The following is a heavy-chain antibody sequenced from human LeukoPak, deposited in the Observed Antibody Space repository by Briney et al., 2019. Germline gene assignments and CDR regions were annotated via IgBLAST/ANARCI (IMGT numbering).Heavy chain of an antibody. CDR3: ARGYYYATSGYSPFYYYYGMDV. V-gene: IGHV3-30*09. CDR2: ISYDGSNK. CDR1: GFTFSIYA. J-gene: IGHJ6*02. Sequence: GGSLRLSCAASGFTFSIYAIHWVRQAPGKGLEWVAVISYDGSNKYYADSVKGRFAISRDNSKNTLYLQMNSLRAEDTAVYYCARGYYYATSGYSPFYYYYGMDVWGQGTTVTVSS. D-gene: IGHD3-22*01.